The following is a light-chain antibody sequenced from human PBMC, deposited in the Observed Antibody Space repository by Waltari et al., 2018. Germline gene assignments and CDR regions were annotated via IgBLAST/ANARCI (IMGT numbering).Light chain of an antibody. V-gene: IGLV3-19*01. CDR2: DKI. J-gene: IGLJ3*02. Sequence: SSELTQAPPVSAALGQTARITCRGDSIRNYFASWYQQKPGQAPLLVNYDKINRPSGIPDRFSCSRSGDTSLLTITGARAEDDADFYSNSQETSGIASFGGGTNLTVL. CDR1: SIRNYF. CDR3: NSQETSGIAS.